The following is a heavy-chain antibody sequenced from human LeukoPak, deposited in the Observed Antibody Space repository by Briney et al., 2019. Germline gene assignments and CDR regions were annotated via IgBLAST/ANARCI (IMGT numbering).Heavy chain of an antibody. CDR3: AKLWLSVRRERWLQFVYFQH. D-gene: IGHD5-24*01. Sequence: HTGGSLRLSCAASGFTFSSYAMSWVRQAPGKGLEWVSAISGSGGSTYYADSVKGRFTISRDNSKNTLYLQMNSLRAEDTAVYYCAKLWLSVRRERWLQFVYFQHWGQGTLVTVSS. V-gene: IGHV3-23*01. CDR2: ISGSGGST. J-gene: IGHJ1*01. CDR1: GFTFSSYA.